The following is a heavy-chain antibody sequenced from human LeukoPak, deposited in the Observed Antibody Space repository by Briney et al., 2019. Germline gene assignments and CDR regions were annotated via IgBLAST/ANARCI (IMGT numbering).Heavy chain of an antibody. J-gene: IGHJ4*02. D-gene: IGHD6-19*01. CDR2: ISAYNGNT. CDR3: AREGAPYSSGWSPVDY. Sequence: ATVKVSCEASSHTFTRYGISWVRQAPGQGLESMGWISAYNGNTNYAQKLQGRVTMATDTSTSTAYMELRSLRSDDTAVYYCAREGAPYSSGWSPVDYWGQGTLVTVSS. V-gene: IGHV1-18*01. CDR1: SHTFTRYG.